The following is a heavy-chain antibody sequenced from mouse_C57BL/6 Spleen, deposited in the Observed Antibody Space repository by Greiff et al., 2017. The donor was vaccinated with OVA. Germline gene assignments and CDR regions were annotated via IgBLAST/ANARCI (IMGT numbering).Heavy chain of an antibody. CDR3: ARYDYGSSYAMDY. CDR1: GFTFTDYY. V-gene: IGHV7-3*01. Sequence: EVHLVESGGGLVQPGGSLSLSCAASGFTFTDYYMSWVRQPPGRALGWLGFIRNKANGYTTEYSASVKGRFTISRDNSQSILYLQMNALRAEDSATYYCARYDYGSSYAMDYWGQGTSVTVSS. J-gene: IGHJ4*01. D-gene: IGHD1-1*01. CDR2: IRNKANGYTT.